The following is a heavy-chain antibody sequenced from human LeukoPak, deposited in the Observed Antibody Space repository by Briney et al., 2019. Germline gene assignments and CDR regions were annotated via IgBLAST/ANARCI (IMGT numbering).Heavy chain of an antibody. CDR2: ISSSSSYI. J-gene: IGHJ4*02. Sequence: GGSLRLSCAASGFTFSSYGMSWVRQAPGKGLEWVSSISSSSSYIYYADSVKGRFTISRDNAKNSLYLQMNSLRAEDTAVYYCARELYCGGDCWGDLTNDYWGQGTLVTVSS. V-gene: IGHV3-21*01. CDR1: GFTFSSYG. D-gene: IGHD2-21*02. CDR3: ARELYCGGDCWGDLTNDY.